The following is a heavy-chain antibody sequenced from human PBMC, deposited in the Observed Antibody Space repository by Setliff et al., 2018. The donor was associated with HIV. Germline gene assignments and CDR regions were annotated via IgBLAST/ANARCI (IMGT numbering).Heavy chain of an antibody. CDR3: ARDLTYSSGWTESWFDP. CDR2: IYYGGTT. J-gene: IGHJ5*02. V-gene: IGHV4-39*02. CDR1: GASIGSSHYY. D-gene: IGHD6-19*01. Sequence: SETPSLTCSVSGASIGSSHYYWGWIRQPPGKGLEWIGSIYYGGTTYYNPSLRSRVTISVDTSRNRFFLKLTSVTAADTAVYYCARDLTYSSGWTESWFDPWGQGTLVTVSS.